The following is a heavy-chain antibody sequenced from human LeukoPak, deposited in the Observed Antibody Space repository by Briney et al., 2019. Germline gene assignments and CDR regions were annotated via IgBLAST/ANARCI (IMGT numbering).Heavy chain of an antibody. Sequence: PGGSLRLSCAASGFTFSSFGMHWVRQAPGKGLEWVAFIRYDGSTTHYADSVKGRFAISRDDSKSTLYLQTSSLRAEDTAVYYCAKDQKSKSSSSNYYYYYMDVWGKGTTVTVSS. CDR2: IRYDGSTT. CDR1: GFTFSSFG. V-gene: IGHV3-30*02. D-gene: IGHD6-6*01. CDR3: AKDQKSKSSSSNYYYYYMDV. J-gene: IGHJ6*03.